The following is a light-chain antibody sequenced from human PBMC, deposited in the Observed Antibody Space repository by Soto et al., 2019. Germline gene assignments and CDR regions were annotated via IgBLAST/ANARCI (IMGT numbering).Light chain of an antibody. V-gene: IGKV1-39*01. CDR3: QQSYTTPLT. J-gene: IGKJ4*01. Sequence: DIQITQSPSSLSASVGDRVTITCRASQNISNYLNWYQQKPGKAPNLLIYAASSLQSGVPSRFSGSGSGTDFTLTISSLQPEDFGTFYCQQSYTTPLTFGGGTKVDIK. CDR2: AAS. CDR1: QNISNY.